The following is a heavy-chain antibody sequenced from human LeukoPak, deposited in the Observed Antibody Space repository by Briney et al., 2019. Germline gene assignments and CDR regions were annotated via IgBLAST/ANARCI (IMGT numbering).Heavy chain of an antibody. CDR3: ARGPPGITGTSPPFDP. CDR1: GGSISSYY. V-gene: IGHV4-59*01. Sequence: SETLSLTCTVSGGSISSYYWSWIRQPPGKGLEWIGYIYYSGSTNYNPSLKSRVTISVDTSKNQFSLKLSSVTAADTAVYYCARGPPGITGTSPPFDPWGQGTLVTVSS. D-gene: IGHD1-7*01. CDR2: IYYSGST. J-gene: IGHJ5*02.